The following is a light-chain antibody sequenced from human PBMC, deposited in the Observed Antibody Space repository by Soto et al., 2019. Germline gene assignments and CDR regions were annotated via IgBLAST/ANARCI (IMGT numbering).Light chain of an antibody. CDR1: QCVSSSY. J-gene: IGKJ5*01. CDR3: QHYVNSPPFT. V-gene: IGKV3-20*01. Sequence: EIVLTQSPGTLSLSPGERATLSCRASQCVSSSYLAWYQQKPGQAPRLLIYGVSSRATGIPDRFSGSGSGTDFTLTISRLEPEDFAVYYCQHYVNSPPFTFGQGTRLEIK. CDR2: GVS.